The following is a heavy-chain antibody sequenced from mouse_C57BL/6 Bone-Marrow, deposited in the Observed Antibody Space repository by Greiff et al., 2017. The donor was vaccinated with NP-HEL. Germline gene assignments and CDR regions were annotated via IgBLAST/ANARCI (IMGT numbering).Heavy chain of an antibody. J-gene: IGHJ1*03. Sequence: QVQLKQPGAELVKPGASVKLSCKASGYTFTSYWMHWVKQRPGRGLEWIGRIDPNSGGTKYNEKFKSKATLTVDKPSSTAYMQLSSLTSEDSAVYYCARWGDGYYDWYFDVWGTGTTVTVSS. CDR1: GYTFTSYW. V-gene: IGHV1-72*01. CDR2: IDPNSGGT. D-gene: IGHD2-3*01. CDR3: ARWGDGYYDWYFDV.